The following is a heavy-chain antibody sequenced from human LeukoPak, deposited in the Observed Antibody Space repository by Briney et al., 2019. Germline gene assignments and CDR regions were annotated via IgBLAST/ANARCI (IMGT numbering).Heavy chain of an antibody. CDR3: ARDVRGRGLKD. CDR2: IYYTGST. V-gene: IGHV4-59*01. Sequence: PSETPSLTCTVSGGSISSSYWSWIRQPPGKGLEWIGYIYYTGSTNYNPSLNSRVTISLDTSKNQFSLKLRSVTAADTAVYFCARDVRGRGLKDWGQGTLVTVSS. J-gene: IGHJ4*02. D-gene: IGHD3-10*02. CDR1: GGSISSSY.